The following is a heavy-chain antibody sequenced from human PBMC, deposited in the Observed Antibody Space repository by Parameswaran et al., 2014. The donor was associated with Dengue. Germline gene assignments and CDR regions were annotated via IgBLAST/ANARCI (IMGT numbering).Heavy chain of an antibody. V-gene: IGHV3-11*01. J-gene: IGHJ4*02. CDR3: ATSQVLRYFDWLLSPFDY. Sequence: SLKISCAASGFTFSDYYMSWIRQAPGKGLEWVSYISSSGSTIYYADSVKGRFTISRDNAKNSLYLQMNSLRAEDTAVYYCATSQVLRYFDWLLSPFDYWGQGTLVTVSS. D-gene: IGHD3-9*01. CDR1: GFTFSDYY. CDR2: ISSSGSTI.